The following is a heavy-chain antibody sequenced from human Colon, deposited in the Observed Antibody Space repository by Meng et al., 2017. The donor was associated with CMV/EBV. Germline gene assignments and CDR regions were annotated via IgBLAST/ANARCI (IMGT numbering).Heavy chain of an antibody. V-gene: IGHV3-30*02. CDR1: GLTFSSCV. CDR2: IWYDGKTI. CDR3: AKEGEGLVSDAFDI. Sequence: GGSLRLSCAASGLTFSSCVMHWVRQAPGEGLEWLALIWYDGKTINYADSVKGRFTISSDTSKSTLYLQMNSLRPEDTAVYYCAKEGEGLVSDAFDIWGHGTMVTVSS. D-gene: IGHD3/OR15-3a*01. J-gene: IGHJ3*02.